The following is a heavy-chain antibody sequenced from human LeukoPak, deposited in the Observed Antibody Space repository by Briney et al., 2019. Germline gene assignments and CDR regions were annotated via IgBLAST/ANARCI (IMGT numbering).Heavy chain of an antibody. Sequence: PSETLSLTRTVSGGSMSSYYWSWIRQPPGKGLEWIGYIYYSGSTNYNPSLKSRVTISVDTSKNQFSLKLSSVTAADTAVYYCARWTAVAANNAFDIWGQGTMVTVSS. J-gene: IGHJ3*02. CDR3: ARWTAVAANNAFDI. CDR1: GGSMSSYY. D-gene: IGHD6-19*01. V-gene: IGHV4-59*01. CDR2: IYYSGST.